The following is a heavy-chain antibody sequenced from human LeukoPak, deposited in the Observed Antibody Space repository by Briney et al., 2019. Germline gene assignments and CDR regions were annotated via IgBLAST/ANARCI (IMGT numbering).Heavy chain of an antibody. CDR3: ARVIFWSGYYRFDY. Sequence: SETLSLTCGVSGYSISSGYYWGWIRQPPGKGLEWIGYIYYSGSTYYNPSLKSRVTISVDTSKNQFSLKLSSVTAADTAVYYCARVIFWSGYYRFDYWGQGTLVTVSS. CDR1: GYSISSGYY. J-gene: IGHJ4*02. D-gene: IGHD3-3*01. CDR2: IYYSGST. V-gene: IGHV4-30-4*08.